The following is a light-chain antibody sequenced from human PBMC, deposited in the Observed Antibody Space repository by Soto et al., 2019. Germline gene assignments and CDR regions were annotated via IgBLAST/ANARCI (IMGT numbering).Light chain of an antibody. CDR2: DAS. J-gene: IGKJ3*01. CDR3: QQRSNWPPFT. CDR1: QSLSSY. Sequence: EIVLTQSPATLSLSPGERATLSCRASQSLSSYLAWYQQKPGQAPRLLIYDASNRATGIPARFSGSGSGTDFTHTISSLEPEDFALYYCQQRSNWPPFTFGPGTKVDIK. V-gene: IGKV3-11*01.